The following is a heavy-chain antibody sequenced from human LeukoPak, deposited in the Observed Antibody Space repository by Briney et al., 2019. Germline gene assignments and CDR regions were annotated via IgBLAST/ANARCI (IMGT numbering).Heavy chain of an antibody. Sequence: SETLSLTCTVFGGSISSYYWSWIRQPPGKGLEWIGYIYYSGSTNYNPSLKSRVTISVDTSKNQFSLKLSSVTAADTAVYYCARGPRGYSYGYLGYWGQGTLVTVSS. V-gene: IGHV4-59*01. CDR1: GGSISSYY. J-gene: IGHJ4*02. CDR2: IYYSGST. D-gene: IGHD5-18*01. CDR3: ARGPRGYSYGYLGY.